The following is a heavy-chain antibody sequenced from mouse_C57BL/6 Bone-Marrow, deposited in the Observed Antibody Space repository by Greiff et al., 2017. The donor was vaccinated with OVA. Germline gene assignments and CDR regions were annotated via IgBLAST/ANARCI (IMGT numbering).Heavy chain of an antibody. J-gene: IGHJ1*03. CDR1: GFTFSDYG. CDR3: ARRDTTVVARGYFDV. Sequence: EVKVEESGGGLVKPGGSLKLSCAASGFTFSDYGMHWVRQAPEKGLEWVAYISSGSSTIYYADTVKGRFTISRDNAKNTLFLQMTSLRSEDTAMYYCARRDTTVVARGYFDVWGTGTTVTVSS. V-gene: IGHV5-17*01. D-gene: IGHD1-1*01. CDR2: ISSGSSTI.